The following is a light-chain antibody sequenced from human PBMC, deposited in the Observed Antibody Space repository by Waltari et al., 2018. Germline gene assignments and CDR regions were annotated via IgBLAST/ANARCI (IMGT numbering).Light chain of an antibody. V-gene: IGKV4-1*01. CDR2: WAS. J-gene: IGKJ2*02. Sequence: DIVMTQSPDSLAVSLGERATINCKSSQSVLYSSNSRNYLAWFQQKPGQPPKLVIYWASTRESGVPDRFSGSGSGTDFTLTISSLQAEDVAIYYCQQYATTPRTFGQGTKLEIK. CDR3: QQYATTPRT. CDR1: QSVLYSSNSRNY.